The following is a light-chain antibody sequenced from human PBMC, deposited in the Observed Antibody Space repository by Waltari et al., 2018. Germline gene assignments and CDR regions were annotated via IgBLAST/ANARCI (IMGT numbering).Light chain of an antibody. CDR2: DAS. J-gene: IGKJ3*01. CDR1: QSVSSQ. CDR3: QQRDNWPPLFT. Sequence: EIVLTQSPATLSLSPGERATLSCRASQSVSSQLAWYQQKPGQAPRLLIYDASNRAAGIPSRFSGSGSGTDFTLTISSLEPEDFAVYYFQQRDNWPPLFTFGPGTKVDIK. V-gene: IGKV3-11*01.